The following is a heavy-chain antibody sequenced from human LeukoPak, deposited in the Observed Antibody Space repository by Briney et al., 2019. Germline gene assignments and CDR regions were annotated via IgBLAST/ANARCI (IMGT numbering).Heavy chain of an antibody. Sequence: SETLSLTCTVSGGSISRYYWSWIRQPPGKGLEWIGYVSYSGTTKYNPSLKSRVTMSVDMSKNRLSLRLTSVTAADTAVYYCARSGYSYDSAVYWNFDLWGRGTLVTVSS. D-gene: IGHD5-18*01. J-gene: IGHJ2*01. CDR3: ARSGYSYDSAVYWNFDL. V-gene: IGHV4-59*01. CDR2: VSYSGTT. CDR1: GGSISRYY.